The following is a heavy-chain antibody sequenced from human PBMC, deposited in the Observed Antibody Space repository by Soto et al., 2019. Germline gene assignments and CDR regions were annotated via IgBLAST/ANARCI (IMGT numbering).Heavy chain of an antibody. J-gene: IGHJ6*03. CDR3: ARESGGATATLDYYYFYMDV. V-gene: IGHV1-2*04. Sequence: QVQLVQSGAEVKKPGASVTVSCRSSGDTFNDYYIHWVRQAPGQGLKWMGWINPNGGVTKYAQKFQGWVTMTRDTSIRTVYMQLSRLRSEDTAVYYCARESGGATATLDYYYFYMDVWGTGTTVTVSS. CDR2: INPNGGVT. CDR1: GDTFNDYY. D-gene: IGHD5-12*01.